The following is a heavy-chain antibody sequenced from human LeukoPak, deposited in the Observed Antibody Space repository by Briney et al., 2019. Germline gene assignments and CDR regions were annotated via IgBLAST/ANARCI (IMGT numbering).Heavy chain of an antibody. CDR3: ARLSSSWTRDWFDP. Sequence: PSETLSLTCAVYGGSFSGYYWSWIRQPPGKGLEWIGEINHSGSTDYNPSLKSRVTISVDTSKNQFSLKLSSVTAADTAVYYCARLSSSWTRDWFDPWGQGTLVTVSS. J-gene: IGHJ5*02. CDR2: INHSGST. D-gene: IGHD6-13*01. CDR1: GGSFSGYY. V-gene: IGHV4-34*01.